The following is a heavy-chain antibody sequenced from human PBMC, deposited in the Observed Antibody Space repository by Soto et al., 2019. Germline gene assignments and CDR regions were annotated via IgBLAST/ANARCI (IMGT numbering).Heavy chain of an antibody. D-gene: IGHD6-13*01. Sequence: EVQLLESGGGLVQPGGSLRLSCAASGFTFSSYAMSWVRQAPGKGLEWVSAISGSGGSTYYADSVKGRFTISRDNSKNTLYLQMNSLRAEDTAVYYCAKDPGIAAAASLRYFDYWGQGTLVTVSS. V-gene: IGHV3-23*01. CDR2: ISGSGGST. CDR3: AKDPGIAAAASLRYFDY. J-gene: IGHJ4*02. CDR1: GFTFSSYA.